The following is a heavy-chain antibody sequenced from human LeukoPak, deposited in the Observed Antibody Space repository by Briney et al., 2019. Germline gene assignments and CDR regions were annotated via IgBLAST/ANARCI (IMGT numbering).Heavy chain of an antibody. Sequence: ASVNVSCKASGYTFTSYGISWVRQAPGHRLEGSGGISPYNGNTYYAPKFTGRGTLTTDPYTSTTFMDLRTPRSDDTAVYYCATVGSSWYTDYWGQGTLVTVSS. CDR3: ATVGSSWYTDY. D-gene: IGHD6-13*01. J-gene: IGHJ4*02. CDR2: ISPYNGNT. CDR1: GYTFTSYG. V-gene: IGHV1-18*01.